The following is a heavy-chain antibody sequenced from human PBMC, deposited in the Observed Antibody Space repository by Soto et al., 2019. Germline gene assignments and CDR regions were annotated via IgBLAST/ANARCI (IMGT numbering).Heavy chain of an antibody. J-gene: IGHJ4*02. CDR1: VYTFSSYD. CDR3: ATSGGGWYLY. D-gene: IGHD6-19*01. CDR2: LNPNSGDT. Sequence: ASVKLSCTASVYTFSSYDINWVRQATGQGLEWMGWLNPNSGDTGYAQKFQGRVTLTRNTSINTAYIELSSLTSDDTAVYYCATSGGGWYLYWGQGTLVTVSS. V-gene: IGHV1-8*01.